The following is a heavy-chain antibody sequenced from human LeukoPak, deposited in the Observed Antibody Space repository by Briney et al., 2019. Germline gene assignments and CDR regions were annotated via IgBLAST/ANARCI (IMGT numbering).Heavy chain of an antibody. J-gene: IGHJ4*02. CDR1: GFTFSSYW. D-gene: IGHD3-9*01. CDR3: ARDSHYDILTGYLSR. CDR2: IKQDGSEK. Sequence: GGSLRLSCAASGFTFSSYWMSWVRQAPGKGLEWVANIKQDGSEKYYVDSVKGRFTISRDNAKNSLYLQMNSLRAEDTAVYYCARDSHYDILTGYLSRWGQGTLVTVSS. V-gene: IGHV3-7*01.